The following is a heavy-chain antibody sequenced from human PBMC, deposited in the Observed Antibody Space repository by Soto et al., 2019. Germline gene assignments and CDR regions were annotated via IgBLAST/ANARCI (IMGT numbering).Heavy chain of an antibody. D-gene: IGHD6-25*01. CDR3: TKDTGYLSMDA. CDR2: ISGTGSRT. V-gene: IGHV3-23*01. J-gene: IGHJ6*02. Sequence: LRLSCAASGFTFNTNAMSWVRQAPGKGLEWVSSISGTGSRTYYADSVKGRFTIARDDSKNTVSLQMNNLGAEDTGLYYCTKDTGYLSMDAWGQGTTVTVSS. CDR1: GFTFNTNA.